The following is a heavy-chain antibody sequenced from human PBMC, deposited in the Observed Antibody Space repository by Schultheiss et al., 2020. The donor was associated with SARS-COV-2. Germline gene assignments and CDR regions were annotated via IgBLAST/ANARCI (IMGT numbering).Heavy chain of an antibody. J-gene: IGHJ3*02. CDR1: GGSISSGSYY. Sequence: SETLSLTCTVSGGSISSGSYYWSWIRQPAGKGLEWIGRIYTSGSTNYNPSLKSRVTISVDTSKNQFSLKLSSVTAADTAVYYCARHHRVPGGYSYGYDAFDIWGQGTMVTVSS. D-gene: IGHD5-18*01. V-gene: IGHV4-61*02. CDR2: IYTSGST. CDR3: ARHHRVPGGYSYGYDAFDI.